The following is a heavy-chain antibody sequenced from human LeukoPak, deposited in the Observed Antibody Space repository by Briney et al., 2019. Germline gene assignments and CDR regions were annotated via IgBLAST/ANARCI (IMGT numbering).Heavy chain of an antibody. CDR1: GVSFSGYY. V-gene: IGHV4-34*01. D-gene: IGHD2-2*01. J-gene: IGHJ4*02. CDR2: INHSGST. CDR3: ARGRPSSPYFDY. Sequence: SETLSLTCAVYGVSFSGYYWSWIRQPPGKGLEWIGEINHSGSTNYNPSLKSRVTISVDTSKNQFSLKLSSVTAAYTAVYYCARGRPSSPYFDYWGQGTLVTVSS.